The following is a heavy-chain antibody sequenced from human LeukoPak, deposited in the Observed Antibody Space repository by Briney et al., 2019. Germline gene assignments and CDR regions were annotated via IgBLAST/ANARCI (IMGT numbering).Heavy chain of an antibody. D-gene: IGHD2-21*02. CDR2: FSSSGSTI. J-gene: IGHJ6*03. CDR1: GFTFSSYE. Sequence: PGGSLRLSCAVSGFTFSSYEMNWVRQAPGKGLEWVSYFSSSGSTIYYADSVKGRFTISRDNAKNSLYLQMNSLRAEDTAVYYCARDYCGGDCYSNYYYYYMDVWGKGTMVTVAS. V-gene: IGHV3-48*03. CDR3: ARDYCGGDCYSNYYYYYMDV.